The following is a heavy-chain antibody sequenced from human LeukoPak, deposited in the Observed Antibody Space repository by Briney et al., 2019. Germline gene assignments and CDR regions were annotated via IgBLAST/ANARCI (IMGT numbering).Heavy chain of an antibody. CDR2: IYYSGST. J-gene: IGHJ4*02. D-gene: IGHD2-15*01. V-gene: IGHV4-39*01. CDR1: GGSISSSSYY. CDR3: ARHYCSGGSCKPDF. Sequence: SETLSLTCTVSGGSISSSSYYWGWIRQPPGRGLEWIGSIYYSGSTYYNPSLKSRVTISVDTSKNQFSLKLSSVTAADTAVYYCARHYCSGGSCKPDFWGQGAQVTVSS.